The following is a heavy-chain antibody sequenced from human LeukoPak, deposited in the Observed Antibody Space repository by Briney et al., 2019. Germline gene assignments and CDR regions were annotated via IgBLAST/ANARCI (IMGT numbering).Heavy chain of an antibody. CDR2: ISFDGSNN. CDR1: GFIFTSFA. CDR3: SRPYGSGWYDAFHV. V-gene: IGHV3-30-3*01. J-gene: IGHJ3*01. Sequence: GGSLRLSCAASGFIFTSFAMHWVRQAPGKGLEWLAVISFDGSNNFYADSVKGRFTISRDNSKNTLFLQMSGLRADDTAVYNCSRPYGSGWYDAFHVWGQGTMVTVSS. D-gene: IGHD6-13*01.